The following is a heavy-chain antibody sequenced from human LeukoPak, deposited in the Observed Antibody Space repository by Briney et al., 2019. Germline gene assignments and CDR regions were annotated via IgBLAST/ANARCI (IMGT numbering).Heavy chain of an antibody. CDR3: AELGITMIGGV. J-gene: IGHJ6*04. V-gene: IGHV3-30*04. D-gene: IGHD3-10*02. CDR2: ISSDGSMK. CDR1: GFTFNNHV. Sequence: TGGSLRLSCAASGFTFNNHVLHWVRQAPGKGLEWVAVISSDGSMKYYADSVKGRFTISRDNSQNTLYLQMNSLRSEDTAVYYCAELGITMIGGVWGKGTTVTISS.